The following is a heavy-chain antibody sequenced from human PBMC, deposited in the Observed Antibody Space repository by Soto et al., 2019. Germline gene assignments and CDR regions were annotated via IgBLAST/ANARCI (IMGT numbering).Heavy chain of an antibody. Sequence: QVQLQESGPGLVKHSETLSLTYTVSGASISSYHWSWIRQTPGKGLEWIGYIYYSGSANYNPSLKSRVTFSVDTSKNQVSLKLSSVTAADTGVYYCAAAVPAEYVFPYYYMDVWGKGTTVTVSS. CDR3: AAAVPAEYVFPYYYMDV. V-gene: IGHV4-59*01. CDR1: GASISSYH. J-gene: IGHJ6*03. CDR2: IYYSGSA. D-gene: IGHD3-16*01.